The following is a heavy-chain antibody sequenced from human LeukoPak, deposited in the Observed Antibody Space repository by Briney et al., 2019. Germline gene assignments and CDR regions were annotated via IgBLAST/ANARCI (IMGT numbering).Heavy chain of an antibody. Sequence: SETLPLTCTVSGGSISDAAYYWSWIRQYPGEGLEWIGYIYYSGSTSYNPSLKSRVTISVDTSKKQFSLKLTSVTAADTAVYYCARDLSPPGYSSSWYWFDPWGQGTLVTVSS. V-gene: IGHV4-31*03. CDR2: IYYSGST. D-gene: IGHD6-13*01. CDR1: GGSISDAAYY. J-gene: IGHJ5*02. CDR3: ARDLSPPGYSSSWYWFDP.